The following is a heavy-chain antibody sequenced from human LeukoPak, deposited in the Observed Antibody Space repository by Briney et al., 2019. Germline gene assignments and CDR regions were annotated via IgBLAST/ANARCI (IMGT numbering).Heavy chain of an antibody. V-gene: IGHV3-20*04. CDR3: ARAVCPTIRCCDSAYLMDG. D-gene: IGHD2-15*01. CDR1: GFSFDDLG. CDR2: INWNGAST. J-gene: IGHJ6*03. Sequence: PGGSLRLSCAASGFSFDDLGMTWVRQVPGKGLEWVAGINWNGASTGYADSVRGRFTISRDNAKNSLYLQMNSLRAEDTALYYCARAVCPTIRCCDSAYLMDGWGKVTTVYVS.